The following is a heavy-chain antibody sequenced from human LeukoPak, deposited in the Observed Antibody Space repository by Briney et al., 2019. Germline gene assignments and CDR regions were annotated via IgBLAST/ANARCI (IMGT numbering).Heavy chain of an antibody. CDR3: ARGSGYYDSSGLFDY. J-gene: IGHJ4*02. Sequence: TSETLSLTCTVSGGSISSSSYYWGWIRQPPGKGLEWIGSIYYSGSTYYNPSLKSRVTISVDTSKNQFSLKLSSVTAADTAVYYCARGSGYYDSSGLFDYWGQGTLVTVSS. D-gene: IGHD3-22*01. CDR1: GGSISSSSYY. V-gene: IGHV4-39*01. CDR2: IYYSGST.